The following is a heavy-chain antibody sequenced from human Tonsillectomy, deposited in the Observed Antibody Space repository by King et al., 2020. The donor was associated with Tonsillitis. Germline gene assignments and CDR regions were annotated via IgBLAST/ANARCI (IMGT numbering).Heavy chain of an antibody. CDR1: GYTFTSYD. CDR2: MNPNSGTK. V-gene: IGHV1-8*01. D-gene: IGHD3-10*01. CDR3: ARPTQDYDSGSYYTPYYFDY. J-gene: IGHJ4*02. Sequence: VQLVESGAEVKKPGASVKVSCKASGYTFTSYDINWVRQATGQGLEWMGWMNPNSGTKGFAQKFQGRVTMTRNTSISTAYMELRSLRSEDTAVYYCARPTQDYDSGSYYTPYYFDYWGQGTLVTVSS.